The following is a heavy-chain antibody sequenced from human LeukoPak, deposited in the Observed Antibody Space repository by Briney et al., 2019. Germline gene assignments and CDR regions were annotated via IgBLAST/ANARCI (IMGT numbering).Heavy chain of an antibody. V-gene: IGHV4-34*01. CDR3: ARGVKGITMIVVNFDY. Sequence: SETLSLTCAVYGGSFSGYYWSWIRQPPGKGLEWIGEINHSGSTNYNPSLKSRVTVSVDTSKNQFSLKLSSVTAADTAVYYCARGVKGITMIVVNFDYWGQGTLVTVSS. D-gene: IGHD3-22*01. J-gene: IGHJ4*02. CDR1: GGSFSGYY. CDR2: INHSGST.